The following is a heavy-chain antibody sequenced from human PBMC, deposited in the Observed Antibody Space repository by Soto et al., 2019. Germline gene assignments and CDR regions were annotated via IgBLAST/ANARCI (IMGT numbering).Heavy chain of an antibody. V-gene: IGHV3-23*01. CDR1: GFTFSSYA. Sequence: GSLRLSCAASGFTFSSYAMSWVRQAPGKGLEWVSAISGSGGSTYYADSVKGRFTISRDNSKNTLYLQMNSLRAEDTAVYYCAKDLADQDCSGGSCYLYYFDYWGQGTLVTVSS. D-gene: IGHD2-15*01. J-gene: IGHJ4*02. CDR2: ISGSGGST. CDR3: AKDLADQDCSGGSCYLYYFDY.